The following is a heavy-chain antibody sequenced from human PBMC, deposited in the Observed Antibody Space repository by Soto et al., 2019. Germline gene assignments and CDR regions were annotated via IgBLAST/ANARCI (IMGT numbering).Heavy chain of an antibody. CDR2: ISSSSSTI. CDR3: AREACVRGLCDY. V-gene: IGHV3-48*01. D-gene: IGHD2-21*01. J-gene: IGHJ4*02. Sequence: EVQLVESGGGLVQPGGSLRLSCAASGFTFSSYSMNWVCQASGKGLEWVSYISSSSSTIYYADSVKSRFTISRDNSKNSLYQQMNNLRAEDTDVYCCAREACVRGLCDYWGQGT. CDR1: GFTFSSYS.